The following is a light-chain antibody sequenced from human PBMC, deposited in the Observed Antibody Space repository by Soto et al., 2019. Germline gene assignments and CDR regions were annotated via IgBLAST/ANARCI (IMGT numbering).Light chain of an antibody. CDR2: DAS. CDR3: QQRSNWPLYT. Sequence: EIVLTQSPATLSLSPGERATLSCRASQDVSSYLAWYQQKPGQAPRLLIYDASNRATGIPARFSGSGSGTDFTLTISRLEPEDFVIYYCQQRSNWPLYTFGQGTKLEIK. J-gene: IGKJ2*01. CDR1: QDVSSY. V-gene: IGKV3-11*01.